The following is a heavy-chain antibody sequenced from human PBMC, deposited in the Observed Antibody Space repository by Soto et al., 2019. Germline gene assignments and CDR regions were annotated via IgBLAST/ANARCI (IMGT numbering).Heavy chain of an antibody. CDR3: SADSSGYYFDY. D-gene: IGHD3-22*01. CDR1: GFTFSSYG. CDR2: IWYDGSNK. J-gene: IGHJ4*02. Sequence: GGSLRLSCAASGFTFSSYGMHWVRQAPGKGLEWVAVIWYDGSNKYYADSVKGRFTISRDNSKNTLYLQMNSLRAEDTAVYYCSADSSGYYFDYWGQGTLVTVYS. V-gene: IGHV3-33*01.